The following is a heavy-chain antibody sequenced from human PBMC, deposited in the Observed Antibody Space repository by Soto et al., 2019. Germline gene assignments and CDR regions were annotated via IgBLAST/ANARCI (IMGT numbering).Heavy chain of an antibody. D-gene: IGHD2-8*01. V-gene: IGHV3-30*18. J-gene: IGHJ6*02. CDR2: ISYDGSNK. CDR1: GFTFSSYG. CDR3: ANDSELRDLEWSGANGMDV. Sequence: GGSLRLSCAASGFTFSSYGMHWVRQAPGKGLEWVAVISYDGSNKYYADSVKGRFTISRDNSKNTLYLQMNSLRAEDTAVHYCANDSELRDLEWSGANGMDVCGPENTVTVS.